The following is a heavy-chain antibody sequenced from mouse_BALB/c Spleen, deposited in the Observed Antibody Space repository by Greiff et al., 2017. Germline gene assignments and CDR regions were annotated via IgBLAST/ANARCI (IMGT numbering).Heavy chain of an antibody. CDR2: ISSGSSTI. CDR3: ARSAYYGNDYWYFDV. D-gene: IGHD2-10*01. CDR1: GFTFSSFG. Sequence: EVKVVESGGGLVQPGGSRKLSCAASGFTFSSFGMHWVRQAPEKGLEWVAYISSGSSTIYYADTVKGRFTISRDNPKNTLFLQMTSLRSEDTAMYYCARSAYYGNDYWYFDVWGAGTTVTVSS. J-gene: IGHJ1*01. V-gene: IGHV5-17*02.